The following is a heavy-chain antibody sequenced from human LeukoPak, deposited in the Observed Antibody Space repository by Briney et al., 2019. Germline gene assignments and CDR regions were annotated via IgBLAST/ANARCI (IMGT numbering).Heavy chain of an antibody. J-gene: IGHJ4*02. Sequence: GGSLRLSCAASGFTFRSYAMHWVRQAPGKGLEWVAVISNDGSYKYYADSVKGRFTISRDISKNTLYLQMDSLRVEDTAVYHCARDLGSSYDYWGQGTLVTVSS. CDR3: ARDLGSSYDY. CDR1: GFTFRSYA. D-gene: IGHD6-13*01. CDR2: ISNDGSYK. V-gene: IGHV3-30*04.